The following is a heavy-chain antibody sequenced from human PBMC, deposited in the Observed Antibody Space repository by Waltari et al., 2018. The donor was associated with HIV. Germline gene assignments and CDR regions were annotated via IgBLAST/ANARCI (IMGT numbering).Heavy chain of an antibody. CDR3: ARIMANGYFDY. CDR1: GFIFGHYR. V-gene: IGHV3-21*02. Sequence: EVQLVESGGGLVKPGGSLRLSCAALGFIFGHYRMTRVRQAPGKGLEWVSSIGSSGNYVYYADSVKGRITISRDNAKNSLYLQMNSLRAEDTAVYYCARIMANGYFDYWGQGTLVTVSS. D-gene: IGHD2-8*01. CDR2: IGSSGNYV. J-gene: IGHJ4*02.